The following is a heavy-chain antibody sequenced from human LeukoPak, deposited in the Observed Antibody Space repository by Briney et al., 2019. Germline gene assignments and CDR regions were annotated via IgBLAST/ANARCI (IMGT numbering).Heavy chain of an antibody. Sequence: PSETLSLTCTVSGGSISSYSYYWGWIRRPPGKGLEWIGNIYYSGSTYYNPSLKSRVTISIDTSKNQFSLKLTSVTAADTAVYYCARHITVTYDAFDLWGRGTMVTVSS. CDR1: GGSISSYSYY. J-gene: IGHJ3*01. D-gene: IGHD6-19*01. CDR2: IYYSGST. V-gene: IGHV4-39*01. CDR3: ARHITVTYDAFDL.